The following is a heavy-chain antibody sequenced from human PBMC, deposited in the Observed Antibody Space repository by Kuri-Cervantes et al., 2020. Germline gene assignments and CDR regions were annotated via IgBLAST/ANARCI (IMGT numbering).Heavy chain of an antibody. J-gene: IGHJ5*02. CDR2: INPNSGGT. D-gene: IGHD3-22*01. CDR3: ASLAYYYDSSGYSSGVGFDP. V-gene: IGHV1-2*02. Sequence: ASVKVSCKASGYTFTGYYMHWVRQAPGQGLEWMGWINPNSGGTNYAQKFQGRVTMTRNTSISTAYMELSSLRSEDTAVYYCASLAYYYDSSGYSSGVGFDPWGQGTLVTVSS. CDR1: GYTFTGYY.